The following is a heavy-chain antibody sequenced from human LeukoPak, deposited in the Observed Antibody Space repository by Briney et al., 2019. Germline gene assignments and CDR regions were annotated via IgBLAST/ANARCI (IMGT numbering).Heavy chain of an antibody. CDR3: ARGSSVNWFDP. Sequence: SETLSLTCAVYGGSFSGYYWSLIRQPPGKGLEWIGEINHSGSTNYNPSLKSRVTISVDTSKNQFSLKLSSVTAADTAVYYCARGSSVNWFDPWGQGTLVTVSS. CDR1: GGSFSGYY. J-gene: IGHJ5*02. CDR2: INHSGST. V-gene: IGHV4-34*01. D-gene: IGHD3-22*01.